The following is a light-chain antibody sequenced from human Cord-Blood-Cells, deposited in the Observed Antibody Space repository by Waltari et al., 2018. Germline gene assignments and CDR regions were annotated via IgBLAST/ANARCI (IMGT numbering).Light chain of an antibody. CDR3: SSYTSSSIVV. V-gene: IGLV2-14*01. J-gene: IGLJ2*01. CDR2: EVS. CDR1: SSYVGGYNY. Sequence: QSALTQPASVSGSPGQSITISCPGPSSYVGGYNYVSWYQHHPGKAPKLMIYEVSNRPSGVSNRFSGSKSGNTASLTISGLQAEDEADYYCSSYTSSSIVVFGGGTKLTVL.